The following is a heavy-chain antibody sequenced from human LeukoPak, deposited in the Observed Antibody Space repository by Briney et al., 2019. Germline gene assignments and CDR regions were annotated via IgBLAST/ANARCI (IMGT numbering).Heavy chain of an antibody. Sequence: GESLKISCKGSGYTLSYLWISWVRPTPGKGLEWLGIIYPGASYARYRPSLQAQPTMTVEKSIATAYPQWSRLKASHTGTYYCAMQSAQFYAFWGQGTPVTVSS. CDR2: IYPGASYA. V-gene: IGHV5-51*06. CDR1: GYTLSYLW. J-gene: IGHJ4*02. D-gene: IGHD2/OR15-2a*01. CDR3: AMQSAQFYAF.